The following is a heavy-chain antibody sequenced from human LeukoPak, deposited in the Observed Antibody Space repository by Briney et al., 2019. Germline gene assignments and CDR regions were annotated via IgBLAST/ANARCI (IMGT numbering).Heavy chain of an antibody. D-gene: IGHD6-6*01. CDR2: INPNSGGT. V-gene: IGHV1-2*02. J-gene: IGHJ4*02. Sequence: ASVKVSCKASGYTFTGYYMHWVRQAPGQGLEWMGWINPNSGGTNYAQKFQGRVTMTRDTSISTAYMELSRLRSDDTAVYYCASQVTYSSSSIPNYWGQGTLVTVSS. CDR3: ASQVTYSSSSIPNY. CDR1: GYTFTGYY.